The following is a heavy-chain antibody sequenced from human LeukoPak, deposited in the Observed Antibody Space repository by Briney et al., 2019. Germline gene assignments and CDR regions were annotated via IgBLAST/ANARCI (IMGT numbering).Heavy chain of an antibody. J-gene: IGHJ4*02. D-gene: IGHD5-18*01. CDR2: IYYSKNT. Sequence: SETLSLTCTVSGGSISSSSAYWGWIRQPPGKGLEWIGSIYYSKNTYYNPSLKSRVTISADTSKNQFSLTLGSVGATDTAVYYCVSPRGFSYGYFDYWGQGTLVTVSS. CDR3: VSPRGFSYGYFDY. V-gene: IGHV4-39*01. CDR1: GGSISSSSAY.